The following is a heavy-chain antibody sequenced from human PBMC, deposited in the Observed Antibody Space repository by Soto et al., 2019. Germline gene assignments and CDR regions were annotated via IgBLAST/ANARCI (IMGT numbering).Heavy chain of an antibody. J-gene: IGHJ5*02. Sequence: SETLSLTSAVSGGSISSSNWWRWVRQPPGKGLEWIGEIYHSVSTNYNPSLKSRVTISVNKSKKQFSLKLSSVTDADAAVYYCARYSGRNSCGWYVNWFDPWGQGPMVTV. CDR3: ARYSGRNSCGWYVNWFDP. CDR1: GGSISSSNW. D-gene: IGHD6-19*01. V-gene: IGHV4-4*02. CDR2: IYHSVST.